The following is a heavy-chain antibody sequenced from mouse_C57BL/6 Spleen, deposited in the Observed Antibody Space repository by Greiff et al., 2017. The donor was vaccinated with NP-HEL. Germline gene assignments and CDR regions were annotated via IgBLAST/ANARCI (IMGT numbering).Heavy chain of an antibody. V-gene: IGHV1-18*01. CDR3: SIQGGSSLRYWYFDV. D-gene: IGHD1-1*01. Sequence: EVQLQQSGPELVKPGASVKIPCTASGYTFTDYNMDWVQQSPGKSLEWIGDINPNNGGSIYNQKFKGKATLTVDKSYSTAYMELRSLTSEDTAVYYCSIQGGSSLRYWYFDVWGTGTTVTVSS. J-gene: IGHJ1*03. CDR2: INPNNGGS. CDR1: GYTFTDYN.